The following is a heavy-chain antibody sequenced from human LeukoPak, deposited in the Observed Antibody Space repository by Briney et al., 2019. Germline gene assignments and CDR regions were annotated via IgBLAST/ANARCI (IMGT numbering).Heavy chain of an antibody. V-gene: IGHV3-30-3*01. D-gene: IGHD7-27*01. CDR1: GFTFSSYA. Sequence: GGSLRLSCAAFGFTFSSYAMHWVRQAPGKGLEWVAVISYDGSNKYYADSVKGRFTISRNNSKNTLYLQMNSLRAEDTAVYYCARGGLGIYASFDYWGQGTLVTVSS. CDR2: ISYDGSNK. CDR3: ARGGLGIYASFDY. J-gene: IGHJ4*02.